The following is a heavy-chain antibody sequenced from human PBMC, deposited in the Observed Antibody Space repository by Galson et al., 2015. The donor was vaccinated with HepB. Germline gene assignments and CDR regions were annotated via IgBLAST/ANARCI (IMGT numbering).Heavy chain of an antibody. D-gene: IGHD6-19*01. CDR1: GYTFTTYR. CDR2: ISPYSGNT. J-gene: IGHJ4*02. Sequence: SVKVSCKASGYTFTTYRISWVRQAPGQGLEWMGWISPYSGNTNYTQKLQGRVTMTTDTSTTTTYMELRSLRSDDTAVYYCARGRSSDWSLDYWGQGTLVTVSS. V-gene: IGHV1-18*01. CDR3: ARGRSSDWSLDY.